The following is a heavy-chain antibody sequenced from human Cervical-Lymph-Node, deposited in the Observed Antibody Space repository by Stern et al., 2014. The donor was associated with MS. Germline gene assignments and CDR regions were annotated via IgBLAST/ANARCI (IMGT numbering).Heavy chain of an antibody. J-gene: IGHJ6*02. CDR1: GYTFTRYG. Sequence: QMQLVQSGAEVKKPGATVKVSCKPSGYTFTRYGISWVRQAPGQGLEWMGRISRHKGYTTYARKFEGRVTITTDNSTTTTYMELRSLRSADTAVYYCGRGFFRQQLDHYGLDVWGQGTTVIVSS. V-gene: IGHV1-18*01. CDR3: GRGFFRQQLDHYGLDV. CDR2: ISRHKGYT. D-gene: IGHD6-13*01.